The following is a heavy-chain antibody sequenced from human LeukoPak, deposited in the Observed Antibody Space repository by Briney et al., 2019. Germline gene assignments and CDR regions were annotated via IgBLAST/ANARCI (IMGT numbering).Heavy chain of an antibody. CDR3: ARGLYQRDY. D-gene: IGHD6-25*01. V-gene: IGHV4-34*01. CDR1: GGSFSGYY. CDR2: INHSGRT. Sequence: SETLSLTWAVYGGSFSGYYWSWIRQPPGKGLEWIGEINHSGRTNYNPSLKSRVTISVDTSKNQFSLKLSSVTAADTAVYYCARGLYQRDYWGQGTLVTVSS. J-gene: IGHJ4*02.